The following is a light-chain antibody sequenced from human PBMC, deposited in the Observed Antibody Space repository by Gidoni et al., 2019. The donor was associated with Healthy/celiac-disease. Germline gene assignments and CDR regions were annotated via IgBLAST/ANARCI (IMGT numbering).Light chain of an antibody. CDR3: QQYYSTPLT. J-gene: IGKJ4*01. CDR1: QTVLYSSNNKNY. CDR2: WAS. V-gene: IGKV4-1*01. Sequence: DIVMTQSPDSLAVSLGERATLNCKSSQTVLYSSNNKNYLAWYQQKPGQPPKLLIYWASTRESGVPDRFSGSGSGTDFTLTISSLQAEDVAVYYCQQYYSTPLTFDGGTKVEIK.